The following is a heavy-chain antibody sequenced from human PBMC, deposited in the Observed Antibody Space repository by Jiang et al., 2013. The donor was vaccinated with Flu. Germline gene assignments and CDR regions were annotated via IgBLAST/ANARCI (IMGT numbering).Heavy chain of an antibody. D-gene: IGHD2-21*02. CDR1: SGSFSGYY. CDR2: IDHGGRI. V-gene: IGHV4-34*01. J-gene: IGHJ1*01. CDR3: ARGGRVVVPAEYYFQH. Sequence: LLKPSETLSLTCGVYSGSFSGYYWSWIRQPPGKGLEWIAEIDHGGRIDYNPSLKSRVTISVDTSKNQFSLKLSSVTAADTALYFCARGGRVVVPAEYYFQHWGQGTLVTVSS.